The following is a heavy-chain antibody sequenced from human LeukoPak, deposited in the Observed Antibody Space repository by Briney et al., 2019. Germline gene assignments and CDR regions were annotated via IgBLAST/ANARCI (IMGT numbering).Heavy chain of an antibody. CDR3: AKGVRRDYYDSSGYYGLFDY. CDR1: GFTFSDYA. CDR2: IEASGGAT. D-gene: IGHD3-22*01. J-gene: IGHJ4*02. Sequence: GGSLRLSCAASGFTFSDYAMYWVRQAPGKGLEWVSSIEASGGATYYADSVKGRFTISRDNSKNSLYLQMNSLRAEDTALYYCAKGVRRDYYDSSGYYGLFDYWGQGTLVTVSS. V-gene: IGHV3-23*01.